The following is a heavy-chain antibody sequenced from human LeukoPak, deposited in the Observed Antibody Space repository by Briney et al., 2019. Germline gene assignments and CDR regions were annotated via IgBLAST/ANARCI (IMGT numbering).Heavy chain of an antibody. Sequence: GGSLRLSCAASGFTFSTYNMNWVRQAPGKGLEWVSFIRHDGSNKYYADSVKGRFIISRDNSKNTVYLQMISLRVEDTAVYFCAKDEVYYGSGSYTNYWGQGTLVTVSS. V-gene: IGHV3-30*02. CDR1: GFTFSTYN. J-gene: IGHJ4*02. D-gene: IGHD3-10*01. CDR3: AKDEVYYGSGSYTNY. CDR2: IRHDGSNK.